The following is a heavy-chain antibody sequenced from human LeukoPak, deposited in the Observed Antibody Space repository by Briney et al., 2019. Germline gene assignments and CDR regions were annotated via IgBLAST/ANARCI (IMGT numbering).Heavy chain of an antibody. CDR2: IYYTGST. Sequence: PSETLSLTCTVSGASISSYYWSWIRQPPGKGLEWFGYIYYTGSTKYNPSLESRVTISVDTSKNQLYLKLSSVTAADTAVYYCASLARGGNWFDPWGQGTLVTVSS. J-gene: IGHJ5*02. V-gene: IGHV4-59*08. CDR3: ASLARGGNWFDP. D-gene: IGHD6-6*01. CDR1: GASISSYY.